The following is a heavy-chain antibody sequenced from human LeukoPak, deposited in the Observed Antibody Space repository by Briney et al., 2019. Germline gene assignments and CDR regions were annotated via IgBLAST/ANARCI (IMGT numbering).Heavy chain of an antibody. J-gene: IGHJ4*02. D-gene: IGHD6-19*01. V-gene: IGHV3-74*01. CDR3: AKIGAVAGHFDY. Sequence: GGSLRLSCAASGFTFSSYWMHWVRQAPGKGLVWVSRINSDGSSTSYADSVKGRFTISRDNAKNTLYLQMYSLRAEDTAMYYCAKIGAVAGHFDYWGQGTLVTVSS. CDR1: GFTFSSYW. CDR2: INSDGSST.